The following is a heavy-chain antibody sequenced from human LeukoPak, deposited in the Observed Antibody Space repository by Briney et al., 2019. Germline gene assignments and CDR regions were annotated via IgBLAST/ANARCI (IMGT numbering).Heavy chain of an antibody. J-gene: IGHJ5*02. D-gene: IGHD2-2*01. CDR2: IYYSGST. Sequence: SETLSLTCTVSGGSISSGDYYWSWIRQPPGKGLERIGYIYYSGSTYYNPSLKSRVTISVDTSKNQFSLKLSSVTAADTAVYYCARQYCSSTSCYYRAWFLGWFDPWGQGTLVTVSS. V-gene: IGHV4-30-4*08. CDR1: GGSISSGDYY. CDR3: ARQYCSSTSCYYRAWFLGWFDP.